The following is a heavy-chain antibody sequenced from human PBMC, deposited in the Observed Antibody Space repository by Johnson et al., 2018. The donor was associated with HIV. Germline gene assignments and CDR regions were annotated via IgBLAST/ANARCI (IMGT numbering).Heavy chain of an antibody. CDR1: GFTFSSYG. V-gene: IGHV3-33*06. D-gene: IGHD3-22*01. CDR3: AKERGQYYYESSGYAFDM. J-gene: IGHJ3*02. CDR2: VWYDGSNE. Sequence: QVQLVESGGGVVQPGRSLRLSCAASGFTFSSYGMHWVRQAPGKGLEWVAVVWYDGSNEYYADSVKGRFTISRDNSKNTLYLQMNSLRAEDTAVYYCAKERGQYYYESSGYAFDMLGQGTMVTVSS.